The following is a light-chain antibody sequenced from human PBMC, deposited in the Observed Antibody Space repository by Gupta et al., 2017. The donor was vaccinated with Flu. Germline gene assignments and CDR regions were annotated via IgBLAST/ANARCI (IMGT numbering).Light chain of an antibody. CDR3: LQANNFPRT. Sequence: DIQMTQPPSSVSASVGDRVTITCRASQDISSWLAWYQQKPGKAPKPLTYAASSLQRALPSRFSGSGSGADITLIISSLQAEDLASYCYLQANNFPRTFGGGTKVEI. CDR2: AAS. CDR1: QDISSW. V-gene: IGKV1-12*01. J-gene: IGKJ4*01.